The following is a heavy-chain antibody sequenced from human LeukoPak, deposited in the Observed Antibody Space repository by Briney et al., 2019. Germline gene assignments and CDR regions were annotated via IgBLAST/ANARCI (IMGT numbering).Heavy chain of an antibody. CDR3: ARHREQQLDGGY. J-gene: IGHJ4*02. CDR1: GYSFTSYR. Sequence: GESLKISCKGSGYSFTSYRISWVRQMPGKGLEWMGRIDPSDSYTNYSPSFQGHVTISADKSISTAYLQWSSLKASDTAMYYCARHREQQLDGGYWGQGTLVTVSS. CDR2: IDPSDSYT. D-gene: IGHD6-13*01. V-gene: IGHV5-10-1*01.